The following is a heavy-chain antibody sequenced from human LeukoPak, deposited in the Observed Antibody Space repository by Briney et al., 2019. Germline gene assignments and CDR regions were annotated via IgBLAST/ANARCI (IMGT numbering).Heavy chain of an antibody. CDR2: IYYGGST. CDR3: AGAYCGGDCYSGRAFDI. Sequence: SETLSLTCAVSGGSINSSSYYWGWIRQPPGKGLEWIGSIYYGGSTYYNPSLKSRVTISVDMSKNQFSLKLSSVTAADTAVYYCAGAYCGGDCYSGRAFDIWGQGTMVTVSS. D-gene: IGHD2-21*02. J-gene: IGHJ3*02. CDR1: GGSINSSSYY. V-gene: IGHV4-39*07.